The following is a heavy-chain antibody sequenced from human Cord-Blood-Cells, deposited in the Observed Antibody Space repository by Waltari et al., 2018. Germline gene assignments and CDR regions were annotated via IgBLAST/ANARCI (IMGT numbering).Heavy chain of an antibody. CDR3: ARRRGNYDSSGYYDY. CDR1: GGPFSSYA. D-gene: IGHD3-22*01. Sequence: QVQLVQSGAEGKKPGSSVKVSCKATGGPFSSYAISWARQAPGQGLEWTGGIIHIFGTANYAQKFQGRVTITADESTSTAYMELSSLRSEDTAVYYCARRRGNYDSSGYYDYWGQGTLVTVSS. V-gene: IGHV1-69*01. CDR2: IIHIFGTA. J-gene: IGHJ4*02.